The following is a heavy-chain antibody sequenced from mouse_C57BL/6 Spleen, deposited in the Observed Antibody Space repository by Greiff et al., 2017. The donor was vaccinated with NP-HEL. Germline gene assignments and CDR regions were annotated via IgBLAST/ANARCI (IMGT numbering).Heavy chain of an antibody. CDR3: ARRIYYDYDAAMDY. V-gene: IGHV1-50*01. J-gene: IGHJ4*01. CDR1: GYTFTSYW. Sequence: QVQLQQPGAELVKPGASVKLSCKASGYTFTSYWMQWVKQRPGQGLEWIGEIDPSDSYTNYNQKFKGKATLTVDTSSSTAYMQLSSLTSEDSAVYYCARRIYYDYDAAMDYWGQGTSVTVSS. CDR2: IDPSDSYT. D-gene: IGHD2-4*01.